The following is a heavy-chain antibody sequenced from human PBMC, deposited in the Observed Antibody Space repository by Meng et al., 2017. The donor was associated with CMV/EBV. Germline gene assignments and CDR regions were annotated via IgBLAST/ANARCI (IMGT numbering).Heavy chain of an antibody. Sequence: QLQESGPGLVKPSEILPLTCTVSGGSISSSSYYWGWIRQPPGKGLEWIGSIYYSGSTYYNPSVKSRVTISVDTSKNQFSLKLSSVTAADTAVYYCARVRGTFDYWGQGTLVTVSS. CDR3: ARVRGTFDY. CDR1: GGSISSSSYY. V-gene: IGHV4-39*07. D-gene: IGHD3-16*01. J-gene: IGHJ4*02. CDR2: IYYSGST.